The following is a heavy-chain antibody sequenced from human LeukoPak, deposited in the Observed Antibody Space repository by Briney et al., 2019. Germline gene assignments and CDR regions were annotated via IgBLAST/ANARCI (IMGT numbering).Heavy chain of an antibody. V-gene: IGHV3-33*01. J-gene: IGHJ4*02. CDR2: IWYDGSNE. CDR1: GFTFSTFA. Sequence: GRSLRLSCAASGFTFSTFAMQWVRQAPGEGLEWVAFIWYDGSNEYYADSVKGRFTISRDNSKSTLYLQMNSLRAEDTAVYYCARSPDSISYYIQYWGQGTLVTVSS. D-gene: IGHD3-22*01. CDR3: ARSPDSISYYIQY.